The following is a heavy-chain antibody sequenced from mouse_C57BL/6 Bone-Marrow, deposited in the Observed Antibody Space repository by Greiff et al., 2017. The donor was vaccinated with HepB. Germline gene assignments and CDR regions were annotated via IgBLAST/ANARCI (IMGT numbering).Heavy chain of an antibody. J-gene: IGHJ3*01. V-gene: IGHV1-52*01. Sequence: QVQLQQPGAELVRPGSSVKLSCKASGYTFTSYWMHWVKQRPIQGLEWIGNIDPSDSETHYNQKFKDKATLTVDESSSTAYMQLSSLTSEDSAVYYCASGDYDTPAYWGQGTLVTVSA. CDR1: GYTFTSYW. D-gene: IGHD2-4*01. CDR2: IDPSDSET. CDR3: ASGDYDTPAY.